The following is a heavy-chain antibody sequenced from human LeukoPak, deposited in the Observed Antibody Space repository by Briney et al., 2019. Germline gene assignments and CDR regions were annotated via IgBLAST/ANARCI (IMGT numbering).Heavy chain of an antibody. J-gene: IGHJ6*02. D-gene: IGHD5-18*01. CDR1: GFTFSSYS. CDR3: AREYSYGPPNYGMDV. Sequence: GGSLRLSCAASGFTFSSYSMNWGRQAPGKGLEWVSSISSSSSYIYYADSVKGRFTISRDNAKNSLYLQMNSLRAEDTAVYYCAREYSYGPPNYGMDVWGQGTTVTVSS. V-gene: IGHV3-21*01. CDR2: ISSSSSYI.